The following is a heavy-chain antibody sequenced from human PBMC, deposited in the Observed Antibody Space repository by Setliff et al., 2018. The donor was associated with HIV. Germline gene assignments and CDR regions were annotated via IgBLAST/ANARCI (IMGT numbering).Heavy chain of an antibody. V-gene: IGHV3-7*03. CDR3: AKGPRFASSTYYFDY. Sequence: PGGSLRLSCAASGFTFSNYWMFWVRQAPGKGLEWVANIKFDGSEKYYVDSVKGRFSISRDNAKNSLLLQMNSLTADDTAVYYCAKGPRFASSTYYFDYWGQGTLVTVSS. CDR2: IKFDGSEK. D-gene: IGHD6-13*01. CDR1: GFTFSNYW. J-gene: IGHJ4*02.